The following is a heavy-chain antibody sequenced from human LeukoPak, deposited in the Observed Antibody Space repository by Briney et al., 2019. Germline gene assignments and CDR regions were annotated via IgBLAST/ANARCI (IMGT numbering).Heavy chain of an antibody. D-gene: IGHD3-10*01. CDR1: GYTFTIYG. CDR3: ARDRQLQWFGEFNIDFDY. J-gene: IGHJ4*02. V-gene: IGHV1-18*01. Sequence: ASVKVSCKASGYTFTIYGISWVRQAPGQGLEWMGWISTYNSNTNYVEKFQGRVTMTTDTSTSTAYMELRGLRSDDTAVYYCARDRQLQWFGEFNIDFDYWGQGTLVTVSS. CDR2: ISTYNSNT.